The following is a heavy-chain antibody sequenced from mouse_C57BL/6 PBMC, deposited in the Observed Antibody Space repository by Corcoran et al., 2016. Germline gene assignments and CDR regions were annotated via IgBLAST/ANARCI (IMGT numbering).Heavy chain of an antibody. Sequence: QVQLQQSGAELVKPGSSVKISCKASGYAFSSYWMTWVKQRPGKGLEWIGQIYPGDGDTNYNGKFKGKATLTADKSSSTDYMQLSSLTSEDSAVYFWARSGAAWFAYWGQGTLVTVSA. CDR2: IYPGDGDT. J-gene: IGHJ3*01. CDR1: GYAFSSYW. D-gene: IGHD3-3*01. V-gene: IGHV1-80*01. CDR3: ARSGAAWFAY.